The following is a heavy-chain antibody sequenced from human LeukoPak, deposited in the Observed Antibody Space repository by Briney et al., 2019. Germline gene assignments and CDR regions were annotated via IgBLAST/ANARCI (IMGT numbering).Heavy chain of an antibody. CDR1: GYSISSGYY. CDR3: AREYYYDSSGYPTNWFDP. D-gene: IGHD3-22*01. CDR2: IYHSGST. J-gene: IGHJ5*02. Sequence: TSETLSLTCTVSGYSISSGYYWGWIRQPPGKGLEWIGSIYHSGSTYYNPSLKSRVTISIDTSKNQFSLKLSSVTAADTAVYCCAREYYYDSSGYPTNWFDPWGQGTLVTVSS. V-gene: IGHV4-38-2*02.